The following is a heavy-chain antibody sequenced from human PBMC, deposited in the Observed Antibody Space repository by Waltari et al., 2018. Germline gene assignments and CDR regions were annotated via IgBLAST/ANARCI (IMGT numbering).Heavy chain of an antibody. J-gene: IGHJ6*03. CDR1: GGSISTTTYY. D-gene: IGHD2-21*02. Sequence: QLQLQESGPGLVKPSETLSLTCTVSGGSISTTTYYWGWIRQPPGKGLEWFGSISYSGSTSYNPALNSRGTMSVDTSKNQFSLKLNSVTAADTAVYYCARQATDTYYYYYMDVWGKGTTVTVSS. CDR3: ARQATDTYYYYYMDV. CDR2: ISYSGST. V-gene: IGHV4-39*01.